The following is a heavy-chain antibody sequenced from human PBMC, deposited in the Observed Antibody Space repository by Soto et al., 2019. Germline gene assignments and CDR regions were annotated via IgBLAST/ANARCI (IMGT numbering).Heavy chain of an antibody. CDR1: GFTFSSYA. J-gene: IGHJ4*02. CDR2: ISGSGGST. Sequence: EVQLLESGGGLVQPGGSLRLSCAASGFTFSSYAMSWVRQAPGKGLEWVSAISGSGGSTYYADSVKGRFTISRDNSKNTLYRQMNSLRADDTAVYYCAKDPYSVVVVAAVYSFDYWGQGTLVTGSS. D-gene: IGHD2-15*01. CDR3: AKDPYSVVVVAAVYSFDY. V-gene: IGHV3-23*01.